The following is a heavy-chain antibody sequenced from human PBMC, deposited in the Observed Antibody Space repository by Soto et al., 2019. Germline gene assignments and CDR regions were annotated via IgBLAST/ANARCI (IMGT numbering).Heavy chain of an antibody. CDR3: ASPKIAFYNWFYP. D-gene: IGHD3-3*02. CDR1: GGSISSGGYY. CDR2: IYYSGST. Sequence: SETLSLTCTVSGGSISSGGYYWSWIRQHPGKGLEWIGYIYYSGSTYYNPSLKSRVTISVDTSKNQFSLKLSSVTAADTAVYYCASPKIAFYNWFYPWGQGTLVTVSS. J-gene: IGHJ5*02. V-gene: IGHV4-31*03.